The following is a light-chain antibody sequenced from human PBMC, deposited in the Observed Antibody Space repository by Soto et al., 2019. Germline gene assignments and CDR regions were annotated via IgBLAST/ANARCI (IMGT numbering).Light chain of an antibody. CDR2: DAS. V-gene: IGKV3-11*01. CDR1: QSVSSY. Sequence: THSPSTLSLSPVERATLSFMASQSVSSYLAWYQQKPGQAPRLLIYDASNRATGIPARFSGSGSGKDFTLTISSLEPEDFAVYYCKQRSNWINFGQGTRLEIK. J-gene: IGKJ5*01. CDR3: KQRSNWIN.